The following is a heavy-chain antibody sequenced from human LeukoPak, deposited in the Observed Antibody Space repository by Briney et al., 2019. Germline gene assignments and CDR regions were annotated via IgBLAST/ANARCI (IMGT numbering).Heavy chain of an antibody. CDR2: INHSGST. J-gene: IGHJ4*02. Sequence: SETLSLTCTVSGYSISSGYYWGWIRQPPGKGLEWIGEINHSGSTNYNPSLKSRVTISVDTSKNQFSLKLSSVTAADTAVYYCARRGGTMVRGAIDYWGQGTLVTVSS. CDR3: ARRGGTMVRGAIDY. D-gene: IGHD3-10*01. V-gene: IGHV4-38-2*02. CDR1: GYSISSGYY.